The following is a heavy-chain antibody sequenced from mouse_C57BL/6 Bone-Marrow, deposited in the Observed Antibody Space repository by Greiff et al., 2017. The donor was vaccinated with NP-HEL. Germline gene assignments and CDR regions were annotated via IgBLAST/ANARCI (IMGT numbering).Heavy chain of an antibody. CDR3: AREGLPAWFAY. V-gene: IGHV1-64*01. CDR1: GYTFTSYW. Sequence: QVQLKQPGAELVKPGASVKLSCKASGYTFTSYWMHWVKQRPGQGLEWIGMIHPNSGSTNYNEKFKSKATLTVDKSSSTAYMQLSSLTSEDSAVYDCAREGLPAWFAYWGQGTLVTVSA. CDR2: IHPNSGST. D-gene: IGHD2-4*01. J-gene: IGHJ3*01.